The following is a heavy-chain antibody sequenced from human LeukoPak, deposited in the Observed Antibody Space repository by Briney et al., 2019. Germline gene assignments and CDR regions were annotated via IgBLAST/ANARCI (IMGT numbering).Heavy chain of an antibody. CDR3: ARVGEGYCTNGVCYRDYYYYGMDV. D-gene: IGHD2-8*01. Sequence: ASVKVSCRASGYTFTGYYLHWVRKAPGQGLEWMGWINANTGGTNYAQKFQDRVSMARDTSISTAYMELRSLRSDDTAVYYCARVGEGYCTNGVCYRDYYYYGMDVWGQGTTVTVSS. J-gene: IGHJ6*02. CDR2: INANTGGT. V-gene: IGHV1-2*02. CDR1: GYTFTGYY.